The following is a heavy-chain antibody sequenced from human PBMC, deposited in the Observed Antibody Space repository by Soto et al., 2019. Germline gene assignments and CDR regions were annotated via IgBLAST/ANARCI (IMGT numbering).Heavy chain of an antibody. D-gene: IGHD5-12*01. CDR3: ARTGGWLQLSY. CDR1: GGSFSGYY. Sequence: PSETLSLTCAVYGGSFSGYYWGWIRQPPGKGLEWIGEINHSGSTNYNPSLKSRVTISVDTSKNQFSLKLSSVTAADTAVYYCARTGGWLQLSYWGQGTLVTVSS. CDR2: INHSGST. J-gene: IGHJ4*02. V-gene: IGHV4-34*01.